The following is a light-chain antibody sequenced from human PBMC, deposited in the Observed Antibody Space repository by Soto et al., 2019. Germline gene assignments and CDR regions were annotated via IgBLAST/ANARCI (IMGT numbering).Light chain of an antibody. CDR3: QQSYSTPYT. V-gene: IGKV1-39*01. CDR1: QSVTNY. CDR2: GTS. Sequence: DIQMTQSPSSLSASVGDRVIITCRASQSVTNYLNWYQQKPGKAPKLLIYGTSTLQSGVPSRFGGSGSGTECTLTISSLQPDDFAAYYCQQSYSTPYTFGQGTKVDIK. J-gene: IGKJ2*01.